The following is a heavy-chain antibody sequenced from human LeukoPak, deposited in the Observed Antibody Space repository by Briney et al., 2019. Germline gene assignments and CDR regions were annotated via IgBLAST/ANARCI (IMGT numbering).Heavy chain of an antibody. J-gene: IGHJ5*02. V-gene: IGHV4-39*07. CDR1: GGSISSSSYY. D-gene: IGHD3-9*01. CDR3: ARVSVGLRYFDWPAPGAWFDP. Sequence: SETLSLTCTVSGGSISSSSYYWGWIRQPPGKGLEWIGEINHSGSTNYNPSLKSRVTISVDTSKNQFSLKLSSVTAADTAVYCCARVSVGLRYFDWPAPGAWFDPWGQGTLVTVSS. CDR2: INHSGST.